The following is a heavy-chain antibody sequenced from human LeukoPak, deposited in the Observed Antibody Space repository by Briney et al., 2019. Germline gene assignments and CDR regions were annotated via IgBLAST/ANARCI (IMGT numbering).Heavy chain of an antibody. V-gene: IGHV4-4*02. J-gene: IGHJ4*02. CDR1: GGSISSSNW. Sequence: PSETLSLTCTVSGGSISSSNWWSWVRQPPGKGLEWIGEIYHSGSTNYNPSLKSRVTISVDTSKNQFSLKLSSVTAADTAVYYCTRFDSGYDYFDYWGQGTLVTVSS. CDR3: TRFDSGYDYFDY. CDR2: IYHSGST. D-gene: IGHD5-12*01.